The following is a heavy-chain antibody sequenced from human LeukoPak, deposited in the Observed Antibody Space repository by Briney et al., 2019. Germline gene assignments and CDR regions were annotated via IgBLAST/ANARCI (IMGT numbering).Heavy chain of an antibody. CDR1: GFTFSTYA. CDR2: INSNGDEI. V-gene: IGHV3-23*01. J-gene: IGHJ4*02. D-gene: IGHD6-6*01. Sequence: GGSLRLSCAASGFTFSTYAMTWVRQAPGKGLEWVSGINSNGDEIYYADSVRGRFTISRDNSNNALYLQMESLRAEDTAVYYCANWIGSSSRDYWGQGTLVTVSS. CDR3: ANWIGSSSRDY.